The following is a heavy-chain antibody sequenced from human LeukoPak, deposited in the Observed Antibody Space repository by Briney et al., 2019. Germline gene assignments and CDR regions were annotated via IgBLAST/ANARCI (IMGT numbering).Heavy chain of an antibody. J-gene: IGHJ4*02. D-gene: IGHD2-2*01. CDR2: INHSGST. CDR3: ARGGGIVVVPAAVCFDY. V-gene: IGHV4-34*01. Sequence: SENLSLTCAVYGGSFSGYYWSWIRQPPGKGLEWIGEINHSGSTNYNPSLKSRVTISVDTSKNQFSLKLSSVTAADTAVYYCARGGGIVVVPAAVCFDYWGQGTLVTVSS. CDR1: GGSFSGYY.